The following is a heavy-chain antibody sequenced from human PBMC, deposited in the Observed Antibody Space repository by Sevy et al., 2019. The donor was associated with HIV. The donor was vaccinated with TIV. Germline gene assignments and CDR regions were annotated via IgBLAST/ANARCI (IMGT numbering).Heavy chain of an antibody. Sequence: GGSLRLSCAVSGLTFNNAWMNWVRQAPGTGLQWVGLIKSKIDGETTDYAAPVKGRFTISRDDSKNTLFLQMNGLKIEDTAVYYCATAPGYYDSAPFDYWGPGALVTVSS. CDR1: GLTFNNAW. CDR2: IKSKIDGETT. V-gene: IGHV3-15*01. J-gene: IGHJ4*02. D-gene: IGHD3-9*01. CDR3: ATAPGYYDSAPFDY.